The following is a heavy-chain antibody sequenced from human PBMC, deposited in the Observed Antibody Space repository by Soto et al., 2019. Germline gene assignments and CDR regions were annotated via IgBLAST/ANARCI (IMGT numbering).Heavy chain of an antibody. Sequence: PSETLSLTFSVSGASISSAVYCWIWIRQHPAKVLEWIGYIYYSGITYYIPSLKSRVTISVDTSKNQFSLKLSSVTAADTAVYYCARDYRGLSDFVGFYGMDVWGQGTTVTVSS. CDR3: ARDYRGLSDFVGFYGMDV. J-gene: IGHJ6*02. CDR1: GASISSAVYC. V-gene: IGHV4-31*03. D-gene: IGHD3-3*01. CDR2: IYYSGIT.